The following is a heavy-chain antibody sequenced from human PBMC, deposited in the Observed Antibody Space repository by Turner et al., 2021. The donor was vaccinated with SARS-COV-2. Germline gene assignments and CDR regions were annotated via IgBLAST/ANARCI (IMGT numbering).Heavy chain of an antibody. J-gene: IGHJ4*02. Sequence: QVQLQESGPGLVKPSEPLSLTCTVSGASISSSHWTWIRQSPENGLEWIGNIYSTGSTNYNPSVESRVTISVDTSKNQFSLKLTSVTAADTAVYYCSRHARSLGEWGQGTLVTVSS. CDR1: GASISSSH. CDR3: SRHARSLGE. D-gene: IGHD3-16*02. CDR2: IYSTGST. V-gene: IGHV4-59*01.